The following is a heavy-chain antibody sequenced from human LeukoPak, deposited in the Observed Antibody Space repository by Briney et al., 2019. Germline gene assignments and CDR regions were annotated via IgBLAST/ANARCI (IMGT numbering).Heavy chain of an antibody. CDR3: ARDDSSSWYGSRGNEAGDY. Sequence: SETLSLTCTVSGGSISSYYWSWIRQPPGKGLEWIGYIYYSGSTNYNPSLKSRVTISVDTSKNQFSLKLSSVTAADTAVYYCARDDSSSWYGSRGNEAGDYWGQGTLVTVSS. V-gene: IGHV4-59*12. CDR2: IYYSGST. J-gene: IGHJ4*02. D-gene: IGHD6-13*01. CDR1: GGSISSYY.